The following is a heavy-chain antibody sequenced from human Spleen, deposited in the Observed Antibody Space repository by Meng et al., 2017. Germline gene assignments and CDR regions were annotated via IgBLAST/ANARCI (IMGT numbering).Heavy chain of an antibody. V-gene: IGHV4-4*02. CDR1: GGSILNSNW. Sequence: VSVCGLVTSSGILSLICAASGGSILNSNWWVWVRPFPGKGLEWIGDIFYTGTTNYKPSLKRRVTISVDKSKHQFSLILTSVTAADTATYYCAGVDVDTGVPSWGQGTLVTVSS. J-gene: IGHJ5*02. D-gene: IGHD5-18*01. CDR3: AGVDVDTGVPS. CDR2: IFYTGTT.